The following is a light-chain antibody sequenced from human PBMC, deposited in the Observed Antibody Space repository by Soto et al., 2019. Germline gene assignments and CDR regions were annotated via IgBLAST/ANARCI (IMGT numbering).Light chain of an antibody. Sequence: QSALTQPASVSGSTGQSITNSCTGTSSDVGGYNYVSWYQQHPGKAPKLMIHEVSNRPSGVSNRFSGSKSGNTASLTISGLQAEDEADYYCSSYTSSSTRVFGGGTKLTVL. CDR3: SSYTSSSTRV. CDR2: EVS. V-gene: IGLV2-14*01. J-gene: IGLJ3*02. CDR1: SSDVGGYNY.